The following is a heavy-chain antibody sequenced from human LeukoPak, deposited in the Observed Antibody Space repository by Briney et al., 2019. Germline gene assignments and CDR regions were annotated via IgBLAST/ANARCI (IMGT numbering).Heavy chain of an antibody. CDR2: ISSSSNYI. Sequence: GGSLRLSCAASGITGYSMHWVRQAPGKGLEWVCSISSSSNYIYCADSVKGRFTISRDNAKNSLFLQVSSLRAEDTAVYYCARHVDIVATKYNWFDPWGQGTLVTVSS. CDR3: ARHVDIVATKYNWFDP. J-gene: IGHJ5*02. V-gene: IGHV3-21*01. D-gene: IGHD5-12*01. CDR1: GITGYS.